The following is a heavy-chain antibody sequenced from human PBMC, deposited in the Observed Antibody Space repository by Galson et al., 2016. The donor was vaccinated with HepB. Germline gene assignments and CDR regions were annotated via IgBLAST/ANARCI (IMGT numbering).Heavy chain of an antibody. CDR2: IDPSDSYT. Sequence: QSGAEVKKPGESLRISCKGSGYTFTSYWISWVRQMPGKGLEWMGRIDPSDSYTDYSPSFQGHVPISADKSISTAYLQWSSLRASDTAMYYRASYCSGSSSYYQYYGMDVWGQGTTVTVSS. CDR3: ASYCSGSSSYYQYYGMDV. V-gene: IGHV5-10-1*01. D-gene: IGHD2-2*01. J-gene: IGHJ6*02. CDR1: GYTFTSYW.